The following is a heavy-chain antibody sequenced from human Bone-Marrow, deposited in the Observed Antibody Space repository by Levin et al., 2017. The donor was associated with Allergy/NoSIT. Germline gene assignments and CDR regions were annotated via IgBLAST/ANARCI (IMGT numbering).Heavy chain of an antibody. CDR3: ATGAGYTYGSYYFHY. CDR2: TYYRSKWYN. J-gene: IGHJ4*02. CDR1: GDSVSSNSAA. V-gene: IGHV6-1*01. D-gene: IGHD5-18*01. Sequence: PSETLSLTCAISGDSVSSNSAAWNWIRQSPSRGLEWLGRTYYRSKWYNEYAVSVKSRITINPDTSKNHFSLQLNSVTPEDTAVYYCATGAGYTYGSYYFHYWGQGTLVIVSS.